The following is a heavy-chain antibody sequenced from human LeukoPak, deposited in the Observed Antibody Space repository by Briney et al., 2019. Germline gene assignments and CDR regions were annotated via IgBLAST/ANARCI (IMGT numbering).Heavy chain of an antibody. CDR1: GFTFSRFW. D-gene: IGHD6-25*01. CDR3: ARLKMDTLAARVNAFDI. V-gene: IGHV4-39*01. Sequence: GSLRLSCAASGFTFSRFWMSWIRQPPGKGLEWIASIRYLGSTYYNPSLQSRVTISVDTPKNQFSLRLSSVTAADTAVYYCARLKMDTLAARVNAFDIWGQGTMVTVSS. J-gene: IGHJ3*02. CDR2: IRYLGST.